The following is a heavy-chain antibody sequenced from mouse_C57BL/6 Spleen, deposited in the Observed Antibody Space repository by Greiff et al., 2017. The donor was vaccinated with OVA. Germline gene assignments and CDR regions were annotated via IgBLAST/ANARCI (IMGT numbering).Heavy chain of an antibody. CDR1: GFSFTGYY. CDR3: ARSDY. CDR2: INPSTGGT. J-gene: IGHJ2*01. V-gene: IGHV1-42*01. Sequence: EVQLQQSGPELVKPGASVKISCKASGFSFTGYYMHWVKQSPEKSLEWIGEINPSTGGTTYNQKFKAKATLTVDKSSITAYMQLKSLTSEDSAVYLRARSDYWGKGTTHTVSS.